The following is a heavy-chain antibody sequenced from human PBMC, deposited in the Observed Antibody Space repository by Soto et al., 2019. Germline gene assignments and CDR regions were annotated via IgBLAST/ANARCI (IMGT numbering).Heavy chain of an antibody. V-gene: IGHV4-31*03. J-gene: IGHJ6*02. CDR2: IYYTVTT. CDR3: ARDIKFENDGGYYCYGMDV. D-gene: IGHD1-1*01. CDR1: GNSISSGPNY. Sequence: SETLSRTCTVSGNSISSGPNYWSWIRQHPGKGLEWIWYIYYTVTTYYSPSLKSRVIMSLDTSKNQFSLKLSSVTAPDTAVYYCARDIKFENDGGYYCYGMDVWGPGTTVTVSS.